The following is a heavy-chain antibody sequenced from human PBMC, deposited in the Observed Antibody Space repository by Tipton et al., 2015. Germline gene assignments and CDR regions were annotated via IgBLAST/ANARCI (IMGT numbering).Heavy chain of an antibody. Sequence: GSLRLSCAASGFTFSSYAMSWVRQAPGRGLEWVSAISGSGGSTYYADSVKGRFTISRDNAKNSLYLQMNSLRADDTAVYYCARDVGPIAVTGTRYFDLWGRGTLVTVSS. D-gene: IGHD6-19*01. CDR3: ARDVGPIAVTGTRYFDL. J-gene: IGHJ2*01. CDR2: ISGSGGST. CDR1: GFTFSSYA. V-gene: IGHV3-23*01.